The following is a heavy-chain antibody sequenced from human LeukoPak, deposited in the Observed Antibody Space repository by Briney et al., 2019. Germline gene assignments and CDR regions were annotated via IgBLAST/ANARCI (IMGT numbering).Heavy chain of an antibody. CDR2: IYSSGTT. J-gene: IGHJ4*02. CDR3: ARRVPGPQLGEHVAYYFHH. V-gene: IGHV4-4*09. Sequence: SETLSLTCTVSGGSISRYYWSWIRQPTGKGLEWVGYIYSSGTTKYNPSLKSRDTISTHTYKRHLSLSLSSVSAADTAVYYCARRVPGPQLGEHVAYYFHHWPQGPLVSVSS. D-gene: IGHD3-16*01. CDR1: GGSISRYY.